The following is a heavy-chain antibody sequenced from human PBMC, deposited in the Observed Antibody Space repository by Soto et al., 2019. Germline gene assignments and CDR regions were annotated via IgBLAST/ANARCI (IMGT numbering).Heavy chain of an antibody. CDR3: ARDEVGGTIFGVAQFDY. CDR1: GFTFSSCS. J-gene: IGHJ4*02. CDR2: ISSSNSTI. D-gene: IGHD3-3*01. V-gene: IGHV3-48*01. Sequence: GGSLRLSCAASGFTFSSCSMNWVRQALGKGLEWVSYISSSNSTIYYADSVKGRFTISRDNAKNSLYLQMNSLRAEDTAVYYCARDEVGGTIFGVAQFDYWGQGTLVTVSS.